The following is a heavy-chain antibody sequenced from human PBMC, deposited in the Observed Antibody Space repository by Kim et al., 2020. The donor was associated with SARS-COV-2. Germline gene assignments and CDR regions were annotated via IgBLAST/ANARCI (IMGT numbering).Heavy chain of an antibody. V-gene: IGHV1-69*01. CDR3: AGHPGWELLPPFDY. J-gene: IGHJ4*02. Sequence: AQKFQGRVTITADESTSTAYMELSSLRSEDTAVYYCAGHPGWELLPPFDYWGQGTLVTVSS. D-gene: IGHD1-26*01.